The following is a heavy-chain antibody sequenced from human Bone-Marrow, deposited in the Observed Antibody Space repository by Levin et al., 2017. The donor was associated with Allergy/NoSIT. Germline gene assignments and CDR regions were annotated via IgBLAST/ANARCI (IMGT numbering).Heavy chain of an antibody. CDR1: GXXXXXNA. CDR3: AKDYHCGGSGCYGGVVG. V-gene: IGHV3-23*01. Sequence: LSLTCAASGXXXXXNALTWSRHAPGKGLEWVSAISDSGTGTYFADSVKGRFTISRDNSKNTLFLQMNSLRAEDTAVYYCAKDYHCGGSGCYGGVVGWGKGTTVIVSS. D-gene: IGHD2-15*01. CDR2: ISDSGTGT. J-gene: IGHJ6*04.